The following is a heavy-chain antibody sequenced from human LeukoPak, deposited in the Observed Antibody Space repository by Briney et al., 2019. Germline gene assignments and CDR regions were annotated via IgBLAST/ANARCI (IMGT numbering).Heavy chain of an antibody. V-gene: IGHV4-34*01. CDR3: ATRGHYYDSSGYSVTRLFYFDY. J-gene: IGHJ4*02. D-gene: IGHD3-22*01. CDR1: GGSFSGYY. CDR2: INHSGST. Sequence: SETLPLTCAVYGGSFSGYYWSWIRQPPGKGLEWIGEINHSGSTNYNPSLKSRVTISVDTSKNQFSLKLSSVTAADTAVYYCATRGHYYDSSGYSVTRLFYFDYWGQGTLVTVSS.